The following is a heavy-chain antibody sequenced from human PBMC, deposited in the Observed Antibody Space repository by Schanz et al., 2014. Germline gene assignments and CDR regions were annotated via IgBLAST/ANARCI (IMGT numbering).Heavy chain of an antibody. V-gene: IGHV1-69*02. J-gene: IGHJ4*02. Sequence: QVQLVQSGPEVKKPGSSVKVSCQAFGDTFSKYNIMWVRQVPGQGLEWMGKIIPVLNRATYAQRFQGRVSITADTSTNTAYMELSSLTSEDTAVHYCARGRGFYDYWGQGTLVTVSS. CDR2: IIPVLNRA. CDR1: GDTFSKYN. D-gene: IGHD3-10*01. CDR3: ARGRGFYDY.